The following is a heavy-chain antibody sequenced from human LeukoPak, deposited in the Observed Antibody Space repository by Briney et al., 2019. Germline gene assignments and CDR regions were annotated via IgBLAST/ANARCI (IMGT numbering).Heavy chain of an antibody. CDR2: INSDGSST. J-gene: IGHJ3*02. Sequence: ASLRLSCAASGFTFSSYWMHWVRQAPGKGLVWVSRINSDGSSTSYADSVKGRFTISRDNAKNTLYLQMNSLRAEDTAVYYCARARIAAAGVLDAFDIWGQGTMVTVSS. V-gene: IGHV3-74*01. D-gene: IGHD6-13*01. CDR1: GFTFSSYW. CDR3: ARARIAAAGVLDAFDI.